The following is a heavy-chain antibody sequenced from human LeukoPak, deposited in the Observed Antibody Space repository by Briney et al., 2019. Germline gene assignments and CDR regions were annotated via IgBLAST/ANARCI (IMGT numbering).Heavy chain of an antibody. CDR2: INPNSGGT. CDR3: ATTEYSSGWHDAFGI. D-gene: IGHD6-19*01. V-gene: IGHV1-2*02. J-gene: IGHJ3*02. CDR1: GYTFTGYY. Sequence: ASVKVSCKASGYTFTGYYMHWVRQAPGQGLEWMGWINPNSGGTNYAQKFQGRVTMTRDTSISTAYMELSRLRSDDTAVYYCATTEYSSGWHDAFGIWGQGTMVTVSS.